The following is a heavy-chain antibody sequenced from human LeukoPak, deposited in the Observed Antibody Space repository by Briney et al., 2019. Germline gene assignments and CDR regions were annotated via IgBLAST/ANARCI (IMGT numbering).Heavy chain of an antibody. J-gene: IGHJ4*02. Sequence: GGSLRLSCAASGFTFSSYAMHWVRQAPGKGLEWVAVISYDGSNKYYADSVKGRFTISRDNSKNTLYLQMNSLRAEDTAVYYCARDAYYYDSSVPGDYWGQGTLVTVSS. CDR2: ISYDGSNK. D-gene: IGHD3-22*01. V-gene: IGHV3-30-3*01. CDR3: ARDAYYYDSSVPGDY. CDR1: GFTFSSYA.